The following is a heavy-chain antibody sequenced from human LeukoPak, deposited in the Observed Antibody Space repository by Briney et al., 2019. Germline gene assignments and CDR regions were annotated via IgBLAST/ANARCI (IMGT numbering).Heavy chain of an antibody. D-gene: IGHD5-18*01. V-gene: IGHV3-48*03. CDR1: GFTFSSYE. CDR2: ISSSGSTI. CDR3: ARALDGGYSYGYAADY. Sequence: GGSLRLSCAASGFTFSSYEVNWVRQAPGKGLEWVSYISSSGSTIYYADSVKGRFTISRDNAKNSLYLQMNSLRAEDTAVYYCARALDGGYSYGYAADYWGQGTLVTVSS. J-gene: IGHJ4*02.